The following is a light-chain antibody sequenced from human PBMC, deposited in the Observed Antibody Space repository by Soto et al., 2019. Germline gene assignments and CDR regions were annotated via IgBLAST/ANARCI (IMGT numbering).Light chain of an antibody. CDR3: GTWDSSLSVGV. CDR1: TSNIGNNY. CDR2: ENN. V-gene: IGLV1-51*02. J-gene: IGLJ3*02. Sequence: QSVLTQPPSVSAAPGQKVTISCSGSTSNIGNNYVSWSQQLPGTAPKLLIYENNKRPSGIPDRFSGSKSGTSATLGITGLQTGDEADYYCGTWDSSLSVGVFGGGTKLTVL.